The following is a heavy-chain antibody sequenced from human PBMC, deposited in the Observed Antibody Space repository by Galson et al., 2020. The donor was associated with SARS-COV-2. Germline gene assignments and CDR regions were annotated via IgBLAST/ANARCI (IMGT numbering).Heavy chain of an antibody. CDR1: GYSFTNSW. CDR2: IYPGDSDT. CDR3: ARGRDGYRSPFGY. Sequence: GESLKISCRGSGYSFTNSWIAWVRQMPGKGLEWMGNIYPGDSDTRYSPSFQGQVTISADKSINTAYLQWSSLKASDTAMYYCARGRDGYRSPFGYWGQGSLVTVSS. V-gene: IGHV5-51*01. D-gene: IGHD5-12*01. J-gene: IGHJ4*02.